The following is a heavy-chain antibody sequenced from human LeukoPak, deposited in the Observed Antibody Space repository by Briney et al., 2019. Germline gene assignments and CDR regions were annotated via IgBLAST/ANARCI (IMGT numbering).Heavy chain of an antibody. V-gene: IGHV3-23*01. CDR1: GFTFSSYA. CDR2: ISGSGGST. D-gene: IGHD2-15*01. Sequence: GGSLRLSCAASGFTFSSYAMSWVRQAPGKGLEWVSAISGSGGSTYYADSVKGQFTISRDNSKNTLYLQMNSLRAEDTAVYYCAKYCSGGSCFHFDYWGQGTLVTVSS. J-gene: IGHJ4*02. CDR3: AKYCSGGSCFHFDY.